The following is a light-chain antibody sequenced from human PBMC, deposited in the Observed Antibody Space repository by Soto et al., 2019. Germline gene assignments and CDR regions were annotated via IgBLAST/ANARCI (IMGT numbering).Light chain of an antibody. CDR3: QQYDTPPPMYT. V-gene: IGKV3-20*01. CDR1: RSVDSTY. CDR2: ATS. Sequence: EIVLTQSPGTLSLSPGERATLSCRASRSVDSTYLAWYQQKPDQSPRLLIYATSTRAAGIPDRFSGSGSGTDFTLTISRLEPDDVAVYYCQQYDTPPPMYTFGQGTKVDIK. J-gene: IGKJ2*01.